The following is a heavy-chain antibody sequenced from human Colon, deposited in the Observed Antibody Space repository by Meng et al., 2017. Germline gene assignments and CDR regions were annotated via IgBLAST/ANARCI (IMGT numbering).Heavy chain of an antibody. V-gene: IGHV1-2*02. Sequence: QVQLVQSGAELKKPGASVKVSCTTSGYTFTAYFIHWVPQAPGQGLEWMGWFNPNSGATNYAQNFQGRVTMTRATSATTAYMELSSLRSDDTAMYYCARSGYSTGLGFFDSWGQGTLVTVS. CDR1: GYTFTAYF. J-gene: IGHJ4*02. CDR3: ARSGYSTGLGFFDS. D-gene: IGHD6-19*01. CDR2: FNPNSGAT.